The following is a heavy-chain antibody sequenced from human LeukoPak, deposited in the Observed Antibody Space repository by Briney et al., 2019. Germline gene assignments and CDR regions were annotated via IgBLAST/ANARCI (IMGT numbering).Heavy chain of an antibody. J-gene: IGHJ4*02. CDR1: GGSISSGSYY. CDR2: IYSSGST. CDR3: ARDSAIAYCGGDCYSGDY. Sequence: SETLSLTCTVSGGSISSGSYYWSWIRQPAGKGLEWIGRIYSSGSTDYNPSLKSRVTISLDTSKNQFSLKLSSVTAADTAVYYCARDSAIAYCGGDCYSGDYWGQGTPVTVSS. D-gene: IGHD2-21*01. V-gene: IGHV4-61*02.